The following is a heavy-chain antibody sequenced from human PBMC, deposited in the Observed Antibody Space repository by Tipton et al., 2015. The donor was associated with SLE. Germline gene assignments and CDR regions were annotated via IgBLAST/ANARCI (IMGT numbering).Heavy chain of an antibody. V-gene: IGHV3-7*01. CDR1: GFTFSRHW. J-gene: IGHJ6*03. CDR2: LHEDGGEK. Sequence: SLRLSCAASGFTFSRHWMSWVRQAPGQGLEWVANLHEDGGEKYYVDSVKGRFTISRDNADNSVFLQMNILRADDTAVYYCARIPRISRPYYMDVWGKGTAVTVSS. D-gene: IGHD2/OR15-2a*01. CDR3: ARIPRISRPYYMDV.